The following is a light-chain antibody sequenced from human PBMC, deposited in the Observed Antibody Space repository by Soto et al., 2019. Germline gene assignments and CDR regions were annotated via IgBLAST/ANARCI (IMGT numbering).Light chain of an antibody. V-gene: IGKV1-5*03. CDR2: WAS. CDR3: QQYSAYPLT. CDR1: ENIYGY. J-gene: IGKJ4*01. Sequence: DIQLTQSPSILSASVGDRVTITCRASENIYGYLAWYQQKPGEAPKLLIYWASTLVSGVPSRFTGGESGTEVTLTISDLQPDDFATYFCQQYSAYPLTFGGVTKV.